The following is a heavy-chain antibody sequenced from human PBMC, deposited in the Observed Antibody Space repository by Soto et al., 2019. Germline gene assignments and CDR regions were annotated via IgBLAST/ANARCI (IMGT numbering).Heavy chain of an antibody. D-gene: IGHD4-17*01. V-gene: IGHV4-39*02. CDR2: IYYSGST. CDR1: GGSISSSSYY. Sequence: TSETLSLTCTVSGGSISSSSYYWGWIRQPPGKGLEWIGSIYYSGSTYYNPSLKSRVTISVDTSKNQFSLKLSSVTAADTAVYYCARDATVISTYFDYWGQGTLVTVS. CDR3: ARDATVISTYFDY. J-gene: IGHJ4*02.